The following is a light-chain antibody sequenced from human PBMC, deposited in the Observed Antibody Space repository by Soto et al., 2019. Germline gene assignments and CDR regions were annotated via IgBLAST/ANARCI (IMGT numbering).Light chain of an antibody. Sequence: PATLSLSPGERATLSCRASQSVSSSYLAWYQQKPGQAPRLLIYGASSRATGIPDRFSGSGSGTDFTLTISRLEPEDFAVYYCQQYGSSPPITFGPGTKVDIK. CDR3: QQYGSSPPIT. V-gene: IGKV3-20*01. J-gene: IGKJ3*01. CDR1: QSVSSSY. CDR2: GAS.